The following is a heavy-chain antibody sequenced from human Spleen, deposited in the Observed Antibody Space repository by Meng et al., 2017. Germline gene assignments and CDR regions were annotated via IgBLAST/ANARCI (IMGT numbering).Heavy chain of an antibody. CDR3: VRDFGGWSDL. CDR2: MNRDGSLT. V-gene: IGHV3-74*01. J-gene: IGHJ5*02. CDR1: GFTVTNEW. D-gene: IGHD3-3*01. Sequence: EVQLVECGGDLVQPGGSLRLSCAAAGFTVTNEWIHWVRQVPGEGLQWVSRMNRDGSLTNYAVSVRGRFAIFRDNAENTVYLQMSGLRAEDTAVYYCVRDFGGWSDLWGQGTLVTVSS.